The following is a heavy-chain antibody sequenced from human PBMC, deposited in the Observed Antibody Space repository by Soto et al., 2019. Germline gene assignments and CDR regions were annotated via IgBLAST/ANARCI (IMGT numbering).Heavy chain of an antibody. J-gene: IGHJ4*02. V-gene: IGHV1-18*01. CDR3: ARGAPRELD. CDR2: ISAYNGNT. Sequence: QVQLVQSGAEVKKPGASVKVSCKASGYTFPTYHISWVRQAPGQGLEWRGWISAYNGNTNYAQKLQGRVTMTTDTSSSTASMQLRRRRSDDSAVYYCARGAPRELDWGQGTLVPVSS. CDR1: GYTFPTYH. D-gene: IGHD1-7*01.